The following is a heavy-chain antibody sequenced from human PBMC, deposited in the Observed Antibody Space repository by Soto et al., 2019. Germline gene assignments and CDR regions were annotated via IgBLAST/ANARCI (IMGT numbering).Heavy chain of an antibody. J-gene: IGHJ4*02. CDR2: ISRDGSTM. Sequence: QVQLVVSGGGVVQPGRSLRLSCAASGVTLSNFGMHWVRQAPGKGLEWVAVISRDGSTMFYADSVKGRFTISRDSSRNTLYLQMNSLRAEDTAVYHCVGEVASGYWGQGTLATVSS. V-gene: IGHV3-30*03. D-gene: IGHD2-21*01. CDR3: VGEVASGY. CDR1: GVTLSNFG.